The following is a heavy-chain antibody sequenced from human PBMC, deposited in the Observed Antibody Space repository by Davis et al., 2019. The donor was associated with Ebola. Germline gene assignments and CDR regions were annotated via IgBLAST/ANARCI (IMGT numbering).Heavy chain of an antibody. J-gene: IGHJ3*01. CDR3: AKDNRNIWSEV. V-gene: IGHV3-23*01. D-gene: IGHD2/OR15-2a*01. CDR2: GTSADT. Sequence: GESLKISCAASGFTFSSNSMNWVRQAPGKGLEWVSTYGTSADTYYADSVKGRFTIYRDNSKNTLYLQMNGLRVEDTAIYYCAKDNRNIWSEVWGQGTMVTVSS. CDR1: GFTFSSNS.